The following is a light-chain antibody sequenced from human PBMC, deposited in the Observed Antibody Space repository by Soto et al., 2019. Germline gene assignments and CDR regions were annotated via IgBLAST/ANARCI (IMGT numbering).Light chain of an antibody. V-gene: IGLV2-11*01. CDR3: CSYVGSYSYV. CDR1: SSDVGDYNS. Sequence: QSVLTQPRSVSGSPGQSVTVSCIGTSSDVGDYNSVSWYQQHPGKASKLMIYDVSKRPSGVPDRFSGSKSGNTASLTISGLQAEDEADYYCCSYVGSYSYVFGIGTKVTVL. J-gene: IGLJ1*01. CDR2: DVS.